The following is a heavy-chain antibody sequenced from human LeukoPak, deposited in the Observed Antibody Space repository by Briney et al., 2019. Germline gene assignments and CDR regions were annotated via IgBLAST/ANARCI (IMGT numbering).Heavy chain of an antibody. CDR2: INHSGST. J-gene: IGHJ4*02. V-gene: IGHV4-34*01. D-gene: IGHD5-18*01. CDR3: ARRYSSGPFDY. CDR1: GGSFSGYY. Sequence: PSETLSLTCAAYGGSFSGYYWSWIRQPPGKGLEWIGEINHSGSTNYNPSLKSRVTISVDTSKNQFSLKLSSVTAADTAVYYCARRYSSGPFDYWGQGTLVTVSS.